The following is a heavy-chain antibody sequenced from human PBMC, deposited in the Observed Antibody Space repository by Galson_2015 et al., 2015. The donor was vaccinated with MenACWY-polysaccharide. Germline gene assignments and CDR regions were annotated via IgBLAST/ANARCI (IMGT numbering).Heavy chain of an antibody. CDR2: ISSSSSTI. Sequence: SLRLSCEASGFTFSTYSMNWVRQAPGKGLEWVSYISSSSSTIYYADSVKGRFTISRDNAKNSLYLQMNTLRDEDTAVYYCARVPGYSYGYYDWWGQGTLVTVSS. CDR1: GFTFSTYS. CDR3: ARVPGYSYGYYDW. D-gene: IGHD5-18*01. V-gene: IGHV3-48*02. J-gene: IGHJ4*02.